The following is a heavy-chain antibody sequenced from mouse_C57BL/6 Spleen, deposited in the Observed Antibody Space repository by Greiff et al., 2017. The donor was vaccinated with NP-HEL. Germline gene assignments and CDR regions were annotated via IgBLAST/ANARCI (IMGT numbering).Heavy chain of an antibody. CDR3: ARDYGSSGGFDY. CDR1: GFTFSDYG. V-gene: IGHV5-17*01. Sequence: EVMLVESGGGLVKPGGSLKLSCAASGFTFSDYGMHWVRQAPEKGLEWVAYISSGSSTIYYADTVKGRFTISRDKSKNTLFLQMTSLRSEDTAMYYCARDYGSSGGFDYWGQGTTLTVSS. J-gene: IGHJ2*01. D-gene: IGHD1-1*01. CDR2: ISSGSSTI.